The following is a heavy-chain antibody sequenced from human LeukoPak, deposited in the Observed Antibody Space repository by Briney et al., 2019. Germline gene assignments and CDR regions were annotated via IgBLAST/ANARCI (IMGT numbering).Heavy chain of an antibody. J-gene: IGHJ4*02. V-gene: IGHV4-59*08. D-gene: IGHD3-9*01. Sequence: SETLSLTCTVSGGSISSYYWSWIRQPPGKGLEWIGYIYYSGSTNYNPSLKSRVTISVDTSKNQFSLKLSSVTAADTAVYYCARVRYFDRLFVREALTGPSYYFDYWGQGTLVTVSS. CDR2: IYYSGST. CDR3: ARVRYFDRLFVREALTGPSYYFDY. CDR1: GGSISSYY.